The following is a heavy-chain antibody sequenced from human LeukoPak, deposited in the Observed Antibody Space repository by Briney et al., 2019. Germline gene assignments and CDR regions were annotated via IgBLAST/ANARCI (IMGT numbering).Heavy chain of an antibody. CDR2: ISAYNGNT. D-gene: IGHD3-10*01. CDR1: GYTFTSYG. J-gene: IGHJ4*02. V-gene: IGHV1-18*01. CDR3: ARVMGDYGSGSLYFDY. Sequence: ASVKVSCKASGYTFTSYGISWVRQAPGQGLEWMGWISAYNGNTNYAQKLQGRVTMTTDTSTSTAYMELRSLRSDDTAVYYCARVMGDYGSGSLYFDYWGQGTLVTVSS.